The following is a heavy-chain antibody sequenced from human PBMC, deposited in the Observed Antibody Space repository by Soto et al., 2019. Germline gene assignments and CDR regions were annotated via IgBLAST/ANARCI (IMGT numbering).Heavy chain of an antibody. CDR1: GFTFSSYG. D-gene: IGHD4-17*01. CDR3: ARDLDYGGMGAFDI. Sequence: GGSLRLSCAASGFTFSSYGMHWVRQAPGKGLEWVAVIWYDGSNKYYADSVKGRFTISRDNSKNTLYLQMNSLRAEDTAVYYCARDLDYGGMGAFDIWGQGTMVTVSS. CDR2: IWYDGSNK. J-gene: IGHJ3*02. V-gene: IGHV3-33*01.